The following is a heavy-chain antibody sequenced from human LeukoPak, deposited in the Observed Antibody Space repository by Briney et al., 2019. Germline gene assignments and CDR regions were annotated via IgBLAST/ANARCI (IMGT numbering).Heavy chain of an antibody. Sequence: PGGSLRLSCAASGFSFGSYAMNWVRQAPGKGLEWVSASGTVGDTYYADSVRGRFTISRDNSKGTLYLQMTSLRAEDTAVYYCAMKTPATHPFDYWGQGTLVTVSP. D-gene: IGHD2-15*01. V-gene: IGHV3-23*01. CDR1: GFSFGSYA. J-gene: IGHJ4*02. CDR3: AMKTPATHPFDY. CDR2: SGTVGDT.